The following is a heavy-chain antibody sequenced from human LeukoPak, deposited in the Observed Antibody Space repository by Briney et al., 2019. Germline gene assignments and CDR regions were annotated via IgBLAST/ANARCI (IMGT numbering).Heavy chain of an antibody. Sequence: PSETLSLTCTVSGGSISSGDYYWSWIRQPPGKGLEWIGYIYYSGSTYYNPSLKSRVTISVDTSKNQFSLKLSSVTAADTAVYYCARDRGSSGWYGDVFDIWGQGTMVTVSS. D-gene: IGHD6-19*01. CDR2: IYYSGST. V-gene: IGHV4-30-4*08. CDR3: ARDRGSSGWYGDVFDI. J-gene: IGHJ3*02. CDR1: GGSISSGDYY.